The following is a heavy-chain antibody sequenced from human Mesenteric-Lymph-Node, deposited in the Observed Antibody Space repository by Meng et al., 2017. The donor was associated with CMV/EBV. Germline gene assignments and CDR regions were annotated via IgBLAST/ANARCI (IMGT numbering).Heavy chain of an antibody. CDR3: ARGHASGTYSDYFDF. V-gene: IGHV4-34*01. Sequence: VSGGGLSGNYWNWIRKYPGEGMEWIAEISQTGSTKYSPSLKSRAALSVDTSKNEFSLKMTSLTAADSGIYYCARGHASGTYSDYFDFWGQGLLVTVSS. D-gene: IGHD3-10*01. CDR1: GGGLSGNY. CDR2: ISQTGST. J-gene: IGHJ4*02.